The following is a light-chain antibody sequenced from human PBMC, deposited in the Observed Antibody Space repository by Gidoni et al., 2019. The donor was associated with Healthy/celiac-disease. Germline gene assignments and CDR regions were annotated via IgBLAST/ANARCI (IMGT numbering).Light chain of an antibody. J-gene: IGKJ4*01. CDR1: QSVNSN. Sequence: EILLTQSPATLSVSPGERATLSCRASQSVNSNLAWYQQKPGQAPRLLIYGASARATGIPARFSGSGSGTEFTLTISSLQSEDFALYYCQQYNNWPPVTFGGGTKVEIK. CDR3: QQYNNWPPVT. V-gene: IGKV3-15*01. CDR2: GAS.